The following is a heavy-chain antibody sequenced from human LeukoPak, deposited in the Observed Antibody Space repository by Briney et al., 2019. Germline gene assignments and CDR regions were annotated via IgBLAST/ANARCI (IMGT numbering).Heavy chain of an antibody. D-gene: IGHD2-2*01. V-gene: IGHV1-46*01. CDR3: ARGPYCSSTSCYWSYYYYYGMDV. J-gene: IGHJ6*04. CDR1: GSTFTSYY. Sequence: ASVKVSCKASGSTFTSYYMHWVRQAPGQGLEWRGIINPSGGSTSYAQKFQGRVTMTRDTSTSTGYMELSSLRSEDTAVYYCARGPYCSSTSCYWSYYYYYGMDVWGKGTTVTVSS. CDR2: INPSGGST.